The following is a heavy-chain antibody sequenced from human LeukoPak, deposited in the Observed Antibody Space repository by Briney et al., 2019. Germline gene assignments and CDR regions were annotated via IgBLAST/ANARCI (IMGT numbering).Heavy chain of an antibody. J-gene: IGHJ4*02. V-gene: IGHV3-48*01. D-gene: IGHD3-22*01. CDR1: GFTFSTYS. CDR3: ARGSTYYDSSGQVPFDY. CDR2: ISSSSSTI. Sequence: GGSLRLSCAASGFTFSTYSMNWVRQAPGKGLEWVSCISSSSSTIYYADSVKGRFTISRDNAKNSLYLQMDSLRAEDTAVYYCARGSTYYDSSGQVPFDYWGQGTLVTVSS.